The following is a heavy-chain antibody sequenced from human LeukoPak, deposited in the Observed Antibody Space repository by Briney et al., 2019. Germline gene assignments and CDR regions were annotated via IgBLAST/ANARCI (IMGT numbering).Heavy chain of an antibody. Sequence: GGSLRLSCAASGFTFSSYWMSWVHQAPGKGLEWVANIKQDGSAKYYVDSVKGRFTISRDNAKNSLYLQINSLRAEDTAVYYCATSYDSSGCDWGQGTLVTVSS. CDR2: IKQDGSAK. CDR1: GFTFSSYW. D-gene: IGHD3-22*01. J-gene: IGHJ4*02. V-gene: IGHV3-7*01. CDR3: ATSYDSSGCD.